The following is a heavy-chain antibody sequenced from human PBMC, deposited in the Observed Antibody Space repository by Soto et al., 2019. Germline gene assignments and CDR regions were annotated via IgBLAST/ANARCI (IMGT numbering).Heavy chain of an antibody. CDR1: GYTFTSYG. CDR2: INAGNGNT. Sequence: QVQLMQSGAEEKKPGASVKVSCKASGYTFTSYGVHCVRQAPGQRLEWMGWINAGNGNTKYSQKFQGRVTITRDTSASTAYMELSSLRSEDTAVYYCARAPGGPGIAEYWGQGTLVTVSS. J-gene: IGHJ4*02. V-gene: IGHV1-3*05. CDR3: ARAPGGPGIAEY. D-gene: IGHD6-13*01.